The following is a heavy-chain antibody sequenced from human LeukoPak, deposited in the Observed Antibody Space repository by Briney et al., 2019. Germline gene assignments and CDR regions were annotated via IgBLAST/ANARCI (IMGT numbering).Heavy chain of an antibody. CDR3: AKEGRPWSGLQNWFDP. J-gene: IGHJ5*02. CDR1: GFTFSSYG. V-gene: IGHV3-30*02. Sequence: GRSLRLSCAASGFTFSSYGMHWVRQAPGKGLEWVAFIRYDGSNKYYADSVKGRFTISRDNSKNTLYLQMNSLRAEDTAVYYCAKEGRPWSGLQNWFDPWGQGTLVTVSS. CDR2: IRYDGSNK. D-gene: IGHD3-3*01.